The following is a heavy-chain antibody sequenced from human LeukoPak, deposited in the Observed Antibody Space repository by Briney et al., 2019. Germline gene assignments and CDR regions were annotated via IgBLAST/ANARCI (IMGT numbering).Heavy chain of an antibody. CDR3: ARQGVPAAIFWFDP. Sequence: PSETLSLTCTVSGGSISGSIYYWGWIRQPPGKGLEWIGSIYYSGSTYYNPSLKSRVTILVDMSKNQFSLKLSSVTAADTAVYYCARQGVPAAIFWFDPWGQGTLVTVSS. CDR1: GGSISGSIYY. V-gene: IGHV4-39*01. D-gene: IGHD2-2*02. J-gene: IGHJ5*02. CDR2: IYYSGST.